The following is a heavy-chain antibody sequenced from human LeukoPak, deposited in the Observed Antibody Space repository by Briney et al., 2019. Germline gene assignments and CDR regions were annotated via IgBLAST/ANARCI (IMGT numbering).Heavy chain of an antibody. D-gene: IGHD6-19*01. V-gene: IGHV3-66*01. CDR1: GFTVSSYY. Sequence: SGGSLRLSCAASGFTVSSYYMYWVRQAPGKGLECVSFIYSRGSTYYADSVKGRFTISRDNSKNTLYLQMNSLRAEDTAVYYCARGSGWDFDYWGQGTLVTVSS. CDR3: ARGSGWDFDY. J-gene: IGHJ4*02. CDR2: IYSRGST.